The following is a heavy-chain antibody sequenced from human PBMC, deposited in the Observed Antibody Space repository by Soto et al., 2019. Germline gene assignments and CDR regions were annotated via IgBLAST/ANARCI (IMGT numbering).Heavy chain of an antibody. D-gene: IGHD6-13*01. CDR1: GFTLSTYG. J-gene: IGHJ4*02. V-gene: IGHV3-30*18. Sequence: PGGSLRLSCAAPGFTLSTYGMHWVRQAPGKGLEWVAAMSYDGTKEYYADSVKGRFTISRDNSRNTLFLQLNSLRAEDTAVYYCAKEYGSTWIDHWGQGTLVTVSS. CDR2: MSYDGTKE. CDR3: AKEYGSTWIDH.